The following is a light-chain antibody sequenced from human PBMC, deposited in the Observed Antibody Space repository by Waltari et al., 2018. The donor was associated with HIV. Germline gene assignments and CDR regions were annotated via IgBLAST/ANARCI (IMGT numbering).Light chain of an antibody. J-gene: IGLJ1*01. Sequence: QSVMTQPPSASGTPGQRVTISCSGSSSNIGHNYVYWYQQIPVTAPKLLIYRNDQRPSGVPDRFSGSKSGTSASLAISGLRSEDEADYYCAGWDDSPSVYYVFGTGTTVTVL. CDR1: SSNIGHNY. CDR3: AGWDDSPSVYYV. V-gene: IGLV1-47*01. CDR2: RND.